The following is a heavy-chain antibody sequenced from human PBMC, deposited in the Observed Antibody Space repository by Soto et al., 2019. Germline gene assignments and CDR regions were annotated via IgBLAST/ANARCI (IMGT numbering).Heavy chain of an antibody. J-gene: IGHJ4*02. CDR1: GGSISSSSYY. CDR3: ARTISSGGYVQ. Sequence: SETLSLTCTVSGGSISSSSYYWGWIRQPPGKGLEWIGSIYYSGSTYYNPSLKSRVTISVDTSKNQFSLKLSSVTAADTAVYYCARTISSGGYVQWGKGPLVTVSS. D-gene: IGHD6-19*01. CDR2: IYYSGST. V-gene: IGHV4-39*01.